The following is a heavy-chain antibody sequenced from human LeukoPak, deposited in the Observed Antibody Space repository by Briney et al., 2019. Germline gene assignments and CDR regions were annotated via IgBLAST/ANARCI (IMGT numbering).Heavy chain of an antibody. V-gene: IGHV3-21*04. CDR3: ARGNRITGTP. D-gene: IGHD1-7*01. Sequence: PGGSLRLSCAASGFTFNTYNMNWVRQAPGQGLEWVSSITSSSSYIYYADSVKGRFTISRDNAKNSLYLQMNSLKAEDTALYYCARGNRITGTPWGQGTLVTVSS. CDR2: ITSSSSYI. CDR1: GFTFNTYN. J-gene: IGHJ5*02.